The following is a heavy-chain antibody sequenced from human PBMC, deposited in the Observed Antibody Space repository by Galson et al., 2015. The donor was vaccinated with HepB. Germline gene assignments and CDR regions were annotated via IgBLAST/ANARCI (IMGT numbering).Heavy chain of an antibody. D-gene: IGHD6-19*01. V-gene: IGHV3-23*01. J-gene: IGHJ3*01. CDR3: ARHMRESSGLDAFDV. CDR1: GFTFYNYG. Sequence: SLRLSCAASGFTFYNYGMSWVRQAPGQGLEWVSGFSGSAGSTYYADSVQGRVTISRDTSKNTLYLQMDSLRAEDTALYYCARHMRESSGLDAFDVWGQGTMITVSS. CDR2: FSGSAGST.